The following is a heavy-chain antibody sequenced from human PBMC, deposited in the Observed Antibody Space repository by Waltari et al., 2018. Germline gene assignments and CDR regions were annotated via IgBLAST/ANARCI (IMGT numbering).Heavy chain of an antibody. V-gene: IGHV3-9*01. J-gene: IGHJ6*03. CDR2: ISWNSGSI. CDR3: AKLALGYYYYMDV. CDR1: GFTFDDYA. Sequence: EVQLVESGGGLVQPGRSLRLSCAASGFTFDDYAMHWVRQAPGKGLEWFSGISWNSGSIGYADSVKGRFTISRDNAKNSLYLQMNSLRAEDTALYYCAKLALGYYYYMDVWGKGTTVTVSS.